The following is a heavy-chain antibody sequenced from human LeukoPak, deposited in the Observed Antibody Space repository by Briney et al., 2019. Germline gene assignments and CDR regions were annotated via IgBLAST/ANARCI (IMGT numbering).Heavy chain of an antibody. D-gene: IGHD6-13*01. J-gene: IGHJ3*02. V-gene: IGHV4-59*08. CDR3: ARPIYTSSWYAFDI. CDR1: GASTSSSY. CDR2: GHYSGST. Sequence: SETLSLTCTVSGASTSSSYWSWIRQPPGKGLEWIGYGHYSGSTYYNPSLRGRVTISVDMSKNQFSLRLNSVTAADTAVYYCARPIYTSSWYAFDIWGQGTTVTVSS.